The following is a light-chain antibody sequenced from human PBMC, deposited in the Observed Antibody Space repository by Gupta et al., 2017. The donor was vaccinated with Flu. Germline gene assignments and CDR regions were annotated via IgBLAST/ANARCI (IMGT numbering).Light chain of an antibody. V-gene: IGKV1-5*03. CDR1: QSISSW. Sequence: DIQMTQSPSTLSASVGDRVTITCRASQSISSWLAWYQQKPGKAPKLLIYKASSLESGVPSRFSGSGCGTEFTLTISSRQPDDFATYYCQQYNSYAPYTFGQGTKLEIK. CDR2: KAS. CDR3: QQYNSYAPYT. J-gene: IGKJ2*01.